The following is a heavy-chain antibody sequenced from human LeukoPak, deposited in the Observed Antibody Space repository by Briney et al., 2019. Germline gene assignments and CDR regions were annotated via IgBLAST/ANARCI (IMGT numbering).Heavy chain of an antibody. CDR2: IYYSGST. V-gene: IGHV4-61*10. J-gene: IGHJ5*02. CDR1: GGSISSGSYY. D-gene: IGHD2-15*01. CDR3: ARDRLYCSGRSCYSVNWFDP. Sequence: SQTLSLTCTVSGGSISSGSYYWSWIRQPAGKGLEWIGYIYYSGSTNYNPSLKSRVTISVDTSKSQFSLKLSSVTAADTAVYYCARDRLYCSGRSCYSVNWFDPWGQGTLVTVSS.